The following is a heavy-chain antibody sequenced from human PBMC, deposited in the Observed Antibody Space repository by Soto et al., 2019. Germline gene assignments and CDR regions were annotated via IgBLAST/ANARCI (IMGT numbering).Heavy chain of an antibody. D-gene: IGHD2-2*01. CDR3: AKGPNVVVVPAATGGMDV. CDR1: GYTFTDYY. V-gene: IGHV1-2*02. Sequence: ASVKVSCKASGYTFTDYYIHWVRQAPGQGLEWMAWINPKSGGTKYAQRFQGRVTMTRVTSISTAYMELSSLRSDDTALYYCAKGPNVVVVPAATGGMDVWGQGTTVTVSS. J-gene: IGHJ6*02. CDR2: INPKSGGT.